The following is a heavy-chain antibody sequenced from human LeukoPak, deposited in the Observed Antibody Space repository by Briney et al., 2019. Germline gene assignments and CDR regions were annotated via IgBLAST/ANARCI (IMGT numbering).Heavy chain of an antibody. CDR1: GGTFSSYA. CDR3: ARERKGSSYDY. V-gene: IGHV1-69*04. Sequence: ASVKVSCKASGGTFSSYAISWVRQAPGQGLEWMGRIIPILGIANYAQKFQGRVTITADKSTSTAYKELSSLRSEDTAVYYCARERKGSSYDYWGQGTLVTVSS. J-gene: IGHJ4*02. CDR2: IIPILGIA. D-gene: IGHD6-13*01.